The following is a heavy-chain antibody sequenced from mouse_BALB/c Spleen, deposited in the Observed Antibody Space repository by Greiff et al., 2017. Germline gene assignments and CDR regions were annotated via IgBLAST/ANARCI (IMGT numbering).Heavy chain of an antibody. J-gene: IGHJ4*01. CDR2: IYPGDGDT. CDR3: ARSGQGYAMDY. D-gene: IGHD3-3*01. CDR1: GYAFSSYW. Sequence: QVQLQQSGAELVRPGSSVKISCKASGYAFSSYWMNWVKQRPGQGLEWIGQIYPGDGDTNYNGKFKGKATLTADKSSSTAYMQLSSLTSEDSAVYFCARSGQGYAMDYWGQGTSVTVSS. V-gene: IGHV1-80*01.